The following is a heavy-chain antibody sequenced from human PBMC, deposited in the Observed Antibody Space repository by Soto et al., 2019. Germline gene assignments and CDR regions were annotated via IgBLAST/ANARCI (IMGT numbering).Heavy chain of an antibody. CDR1: GFTFSSYA. Sequence: QVQLVESGGGVVQPGRSLRLSCAASGFTFSSYAMHWVRQAPGKGLEWVAVISYDGSNKYYADSVKGRFTISRDNSKNTLYLKMNSLRAEDTAVYYCARLTYYYDSSGYYYPTWGQGTLVTVSS. D-gene: IGHD3-22*01. J-gene: IGHJ4*02. CDR3: ARLTYYYDSSGYYYPT. V-gene: IGHV3-30-3*01. CDR2: ISYDGSNK.